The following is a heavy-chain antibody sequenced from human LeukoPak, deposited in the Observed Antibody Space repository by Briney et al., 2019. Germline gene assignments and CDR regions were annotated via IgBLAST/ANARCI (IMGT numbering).Heavy chain of an antibody. CDR3: ARDIRTPEYYYYMDV. CDR2: IYYSGST. Sequence: SETLSLTCTVSGGSISSYYWSWIRQPPGKGLEWIGYIYYSGSTNNNPSLKSRVTISVDTSKNQFSLKLSSVTAADAAVYYCARDIRTPEYYYYMDVWGKGTTVTVSS. V-gene: IGHV4-59*01. J-gene: IGHJ6*03. CDR1: GGSISSYY.